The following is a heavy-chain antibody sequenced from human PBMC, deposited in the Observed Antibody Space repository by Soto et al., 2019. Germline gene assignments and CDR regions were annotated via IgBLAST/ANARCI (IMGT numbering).Heavy chain of an antibody. D-gene: IGHD2-8*01. CDR1: GFTFSSYS. CDR2: ISFGSTTI. V-gene: IGHV3-48*02. Sequence: EVQVVESGGGLAQPGGSLRLSCAASGFTFSSYSMNWVRQVQGKGLEWIAYISFGSTTIYYADSVRGRFTISRDNAKNSLYLQMNSLRDEDTAVYYCARDNGMAGSFDPWGQGTMVIVSS. CDR3: ARDNGMAGSFDP. J-gene: IGHJ5*02.